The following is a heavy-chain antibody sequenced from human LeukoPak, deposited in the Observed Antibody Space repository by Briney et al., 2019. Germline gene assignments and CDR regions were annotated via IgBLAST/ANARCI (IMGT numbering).Heavy chain of an antibody. CDR2: INPNSGGT. V-gene: IGHV1-2*06. CDR3: AREVAQAYQLPSGVFGGENWFDP. D-gene: IGHD2-2*01. CDR1: GYTFTGYY. J-gene: IGHJ5*02. Sequence: ASVKVSCKASGYTFTGYYMHWVRQAPGQGLEWMGRINPNSGGTNYAQKFQGRVTITRDTSASTAYMELSSLRSEDTAVYYCAREVAQAYQLPSGVFGGENWFDPWGQGTLVTVSS.